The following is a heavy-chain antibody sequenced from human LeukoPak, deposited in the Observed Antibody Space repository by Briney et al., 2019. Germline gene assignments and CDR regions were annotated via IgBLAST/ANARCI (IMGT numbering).Heavy chain of an antibody. CDR2: ISHSSSTI. Sequence: GGSLRLSCAASGFTFSSYGMHWVRQAPGKGLEWVSYISHSSSTIYYADSVKGRFTISRDNAKNSLYLQMNSLEAEDTAVYYCARESSSSWFDYWGQGTLVTVSS. V-gene: IGHV3-48*04. CDR1: GFTFSSYG. D-gene: IGHD6-13*01. J-gene: IGHJ4*02. CDR3: ARESSSSWFDY.